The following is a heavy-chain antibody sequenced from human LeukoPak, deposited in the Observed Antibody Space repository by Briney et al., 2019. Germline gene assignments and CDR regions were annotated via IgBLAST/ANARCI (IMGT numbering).Heavy chain of an antibody. V-gene: IGHV1-2*02. CDR3: ARDERIVGATGFPNWFDP. CDR1: GYTFTGYY. D-gene: IGHD1-26*01. J-gene: IGHJ5*02. Sequence: ASVKVSCKASGYTFTGYYMHWVRQAPGQGLEWMGWINPNSGGTNYAQKFQGRVTMTRDTSISTAYMELSRLRSDDTAVYYCARDERIVGATGFPNWFDPWGQGTLVTVSS. CDR2: INPNSGGT.